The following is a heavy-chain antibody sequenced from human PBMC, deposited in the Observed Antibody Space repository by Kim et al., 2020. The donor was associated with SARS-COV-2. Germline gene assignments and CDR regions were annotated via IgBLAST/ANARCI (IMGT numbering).Heavy chain of an antibody. CDR3: AREAYSSSYWCLDY. CDR2: ISYDGSNK. Sequence: GGSLRLSCAASGFTFSSYAMHWVRQAPGKGLEWVAVISYDGSNKYYADSVKGRFTISRDNSKNTLYLQMNSLRAEDTAVYYCAREAYSSSYWCLDYWGQGTLVTVSS. J-gene: IGHJ4*02. CDR1: GFTFSSYA. V-gene: IGHV3-30-3*01. D-gene: IGHD6-6*01.